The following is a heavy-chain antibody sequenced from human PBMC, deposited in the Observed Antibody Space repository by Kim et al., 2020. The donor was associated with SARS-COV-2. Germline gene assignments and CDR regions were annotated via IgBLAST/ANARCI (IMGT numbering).Heavy chain of an antibody. J-gene: IGHJ4*02. CDR1: GGTFSSYA. CDR2: IIPIFGTA. Sequence: SVKVSCKASGGTFSSYAISWVRQAPGQGLEWMGGIIPIFGTANYAQKFQGRVTITADESTSTAYMELSSLRSEDTAVYYCARVGTGSYYFDYWGQGTLVTVSS. CDR3: ARVGTGSYYFDY. D-gene: IGHD3-10*01. V-gene: IGHV1-69*13.